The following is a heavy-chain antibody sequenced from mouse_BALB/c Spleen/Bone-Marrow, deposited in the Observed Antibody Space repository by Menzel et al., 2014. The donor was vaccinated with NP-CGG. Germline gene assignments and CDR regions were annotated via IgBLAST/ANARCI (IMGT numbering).Heavy chain of an antibody. CDR2: IDPANGNT. Sequence: VTLKECGAELVKPGASVKLSCTASGFNIKDTYMHWVKQRPEQGLEWIGRIDPANGNTKYDPKFQGKTTITADTSSNTAYLQLSSLTSEDTAVYYCALYYDYDVGYWGQGTTLTVSS. J-gene: IGHJ2*01. V-gene: IGHV14-3*02. D-gene: IGHD2-4*01. CDR1: GFNIKDTY. CDR3: ALYYDYDVGY.